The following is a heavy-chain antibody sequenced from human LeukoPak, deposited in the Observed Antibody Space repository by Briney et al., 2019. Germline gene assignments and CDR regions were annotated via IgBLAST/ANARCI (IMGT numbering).Heavy chain of an antibody. V-gene: IGHV3-48*03. CDR3: ARGPIDDRCGYLNY. D-gene: IGHD3-22*01. CDR2: ISSSGSTI. CDR1: GFTFSSYE. Sequence: PGGSLRLSCAASGFTFSSYEMNWVRQAPGKGLEWVSYISSSGSTIYYADSVKGRFTISRDNAKNTLYLEMNSLRDEDTDVYYCARGPIDDRCGYLNYWGQGTLVTVSS. J-gene: IGHJ4*02.